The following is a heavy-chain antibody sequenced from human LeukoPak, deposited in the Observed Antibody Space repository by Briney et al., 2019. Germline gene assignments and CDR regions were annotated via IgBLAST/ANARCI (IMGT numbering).Heavy chain of an antibody. CDR1: GGSVSSSNW. CDR2: ISYSGST. CDR3: ARGGSWYLSF. D-gene: IGHD6-13*01. J-gene: IGHJ4*02. Sequence: SETLSFTCAVSGGSVSSSNWWSWVRQPPGKGLEWIGEISYSGSTNYNPSLKSRVTVSVDKSKNQLSLELSSVTAADTAVYYCARGGSWYLSFWGQGTLVTVSS. V-gene: IGHV4-4*02.